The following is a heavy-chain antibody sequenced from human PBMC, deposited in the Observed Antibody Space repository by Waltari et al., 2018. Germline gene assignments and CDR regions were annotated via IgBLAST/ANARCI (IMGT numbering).Heavy chain of an antibody. CDR1: GYSFTSYW. V-gene: IGHV5-51*03. J-gene: IGHJ6*02. D-gene: IGHD3-3*01. Sequence: EVQLVQSGAEVKKPGESLKISCKGSGYSFTSYWTGWVSKMPGNGLEWKGSICPGDSHTRYSPSSQGQVTISADKSISTAYLQWSSLKASDTAMYYCARRTTMFGVAVMDVWGQGTTVTVSS. CDR2: ICPGDSHT. CDR3: ARRTTMFGVAVMDV.